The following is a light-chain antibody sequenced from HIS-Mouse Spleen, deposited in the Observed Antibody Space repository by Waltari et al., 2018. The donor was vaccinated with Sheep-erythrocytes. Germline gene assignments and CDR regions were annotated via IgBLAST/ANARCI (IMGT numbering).Light chain of an antibody. CDR1: SSDVGSYHL. CDR3: CSYAGSSTPWV. V-gene: IGLV2-23*01. J-gene: IGLJ3*02. CDR2: GGS. Sequence: QSALTQPASVSGSPGQSITISCTGTSSDVGSYHLVSWYQQHPGKAPKLRIYGGSKRPSGVSNRFSGSKSGNTASLTISGLQAEDEADYYCCSYAGSSTPWVFGGGTKLTVL.